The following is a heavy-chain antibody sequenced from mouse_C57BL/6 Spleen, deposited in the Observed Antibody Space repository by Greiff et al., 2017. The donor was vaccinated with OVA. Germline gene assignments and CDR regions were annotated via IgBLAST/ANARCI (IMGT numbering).Heavy chain of an antibody. Sequence: QVQLQQSGAELVKPGASVKLSCKASGYTFTSYWLHWVKQRPGQGLEWIGMIHPNSGSTNYNEKFKSKATLTVDKSSSTAYMQLSSLTSEDSAVYYCAIYSNHVGGYYFDYWGQGTTLTVSS. D-gene: IGHD2-5*01. V-gene: IGHV1-64*01. CDR3: AIYSNHVGGYYFDY. J-gene: IGHJ2*01. CDR2: IHPNSGST. CDR1: GYTFTSYW.